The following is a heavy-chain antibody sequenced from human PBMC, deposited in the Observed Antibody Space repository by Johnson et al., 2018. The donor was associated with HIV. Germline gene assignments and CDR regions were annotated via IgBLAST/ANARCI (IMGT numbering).Heavy chain of an antibody. CDR2: ISSSSSNI. CDR1: GFSFSDYY. V-gene: IGHV3-11*04. Sequence: QVQLVESWGGLVKPGGSLRLSCAASGFSFSDYYMSWIRQAPGKGLEWVSYISSSSSNIYYADSVKGRFTISRDNAKNSLYLQMNSLRAEDTAVYYCARERATLWFRASGAAFDIWGQGTMVTVSA. D-gene: IGHD3-10*01. CDR3: ARERATLWFRASGAAFDI. J-gene: IGHJ3*02.